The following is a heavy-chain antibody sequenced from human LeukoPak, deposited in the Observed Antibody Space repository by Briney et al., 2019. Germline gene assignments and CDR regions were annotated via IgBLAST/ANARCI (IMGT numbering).Heavy chain of an antibody. D-gene: IGHD3-22*01. CDR1: GFTFSSYG. Sequence: GSLRLSCAASGFTFSSYGMHWVRQAPGKGLEWVAFIRYDGSNKYYADSVKGRFTISRDNPKNTLYLQMNSLRAEDTAVYYCAKDQYYYDSSRTVLDYWGQGTLVTVSS. CDR2: IRYDGSNK. V-gene: IGHV3-30*02. CDR3: AKDQYYYDSSRTVLDY. J-gene: IGHJ4*02.